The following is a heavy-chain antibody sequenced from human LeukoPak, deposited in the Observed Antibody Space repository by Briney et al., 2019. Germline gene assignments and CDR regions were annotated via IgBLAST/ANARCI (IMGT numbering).Heavy chain of an antibody. CDR3: ARSNCGGDCYSGSFDY. D-gene: IGHD2-21*01. CDR1: GFTVSSNY. J-gene: IGHJ4*02. CDR2: IYSGGST. Sequence: GGSLRLSCAASGFTVSSNYMSWVRQAPGKGLEWVSVIYSGGSTYYADSVKGRFTISRDNSKNTLYLQMNSLRAEDTAVYYCARSNCGGDCYSGSFDYWGQGTLVTVSS. V-gene: IGHV3-53*01.